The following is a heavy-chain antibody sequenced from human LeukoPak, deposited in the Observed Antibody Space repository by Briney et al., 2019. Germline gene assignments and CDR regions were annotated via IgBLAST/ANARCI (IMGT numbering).Heavy chain of an antibody. J-gene: IGHJ6*03. D-gene: IGHD3-3*01. CDR2: INWNGGST. CDR1: GFTFEDYG. Sequence: GGSLRLSCAASGFTFEDYGMSWVRQAPGKGLEWVSGINWNGGSTGYADSAKGRFTISRDNAKNSLYLQMNSLRAEDTALYYCARYYDFDYYYYYMDVWGKGTTVTVSS. CDR3: ARYYDFDYYYYYMDV. V-gene: IGHV3-20*04.